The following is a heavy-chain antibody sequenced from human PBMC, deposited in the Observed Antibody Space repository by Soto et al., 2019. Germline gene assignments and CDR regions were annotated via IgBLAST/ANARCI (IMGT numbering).Heavy chain of an antibody. CDR2: INAGNGNT. Sequence: QVQLVQSGAEVKKPGASVKVSCKASGYTFTSYAMHWVRQAPGQRLEWMGWINAGNGNTKYSQKFQGRVTITRDTSASTGYMELSSLRSEDTAVYYCARTLVGATPADYWGQGTLVTVSS. CDR3: ARTLVGATPADY. CDR1: GYTFTSYA. V-gene: IGHV1-3*01. J-gene: IGHJ4*02. D-gene: IGHD1-26*01.